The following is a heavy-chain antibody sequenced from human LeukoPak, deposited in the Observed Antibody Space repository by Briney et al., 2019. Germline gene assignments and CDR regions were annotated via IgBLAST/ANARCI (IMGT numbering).Heavy chain of an antibody. D-gene: IGHD6-13*01. J-gene: IGHJ4*02. CDR3: ARDLLAAGDFDY. V-gene: IGHV3-7*01. CDR2: IRQDGSER. Sequence: AGGSLRLSCAASGFTFSYYWMSWVRQAPGKGLRWGANIRQDGSERYYVDSVKGRFTISRDNAKNSLYLQMNSLRAEDTAVYYCARDLLAAGDFDYWGQGTLVTVSS. CDR1: GFTFSYYW.